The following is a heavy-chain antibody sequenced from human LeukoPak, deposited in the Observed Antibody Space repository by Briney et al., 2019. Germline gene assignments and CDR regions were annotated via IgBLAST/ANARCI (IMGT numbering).Heavy chain of an antibody. V-gene: IGHV6-1*01. J-gene: IGHJ4*02. CDR3: ARDPVGGSTIFDS. Sequence: SQTLSLTCAISGDSFSSDSAAWNWIRQSPSRGLEWLARTYFRSKWYYDYALAVKGRITINPDTSKNQFSLQLNSVTPEDTAVYFCARDPVGGSTIFDSWGQGTLVTVSS. CDR1: GDSFSSDSAA. D-gene: IGHD1-26*01. CDR2: TYFRSKWYY.